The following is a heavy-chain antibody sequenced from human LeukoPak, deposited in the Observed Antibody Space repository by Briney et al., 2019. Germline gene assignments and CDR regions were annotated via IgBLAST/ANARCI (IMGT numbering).Heavy chain of an antibody. CDR2: ISGSGTNT. Sequence: PAGSLRLSCVVSGFTFATYAMSWVRQAPGKGLEWVSLISGSGTNTYYADSVRGRFTISRDFSKNTLYLQMNSLRAEDTALYYCAKDSGNSFFDYWGQGTLVTVSS. J-gene: IGHJ4*02. CDR1: GFTFATYA. CDR3: AKDSGNSFFDY. D-gene: IGHD2-15*01. V-gene: IGHV3-23*01.